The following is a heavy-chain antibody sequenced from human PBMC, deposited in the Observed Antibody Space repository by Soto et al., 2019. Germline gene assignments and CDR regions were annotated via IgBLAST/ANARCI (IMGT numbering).Heavy chain of an antibody. Sequence: GGSLRLSCAASGFPFSSYAMHLVRQSPGKGLEWVAVISYDGSNKYYADSVKGRFTISRDNSKNTLYLQMNRLRAEDTDVYYCARDPSRQIGVGAFDIWGQGTMFTVSS. V-gene: IGHV3-30-3*01. CDR2: ISYDGSNK. CDR3: ARDPSRQIGVGAFDI. J-gene: IGHJ3*02. CDR1: GFPFSSYA.